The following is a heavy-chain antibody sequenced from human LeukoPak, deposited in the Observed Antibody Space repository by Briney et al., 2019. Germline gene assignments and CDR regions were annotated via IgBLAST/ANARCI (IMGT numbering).Heavy chain of an antibody. CDR1: GYTFTSYG. D-gene: IGHD2-2*01. Sequence: ASVKVSCKASGYTFTSYGISWVRQAPGQRLEWMGWISAYNGNTNYAQKLQGRVTMTTDTSTSTAYMELRSLRSDDTAVYYCARGAPWRGYCSSTSCPLYYYYMDVWGKGTTVTVSS. J-gene: IGHJ6*03. V-gene: IGHV1-18*01. CDR2: ISAYNGNT. CDR3: ARGAPWRGYCSSTSCPLYYYYMDV.